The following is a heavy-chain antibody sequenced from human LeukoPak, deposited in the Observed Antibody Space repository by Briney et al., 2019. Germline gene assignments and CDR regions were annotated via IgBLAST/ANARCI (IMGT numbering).Heavy chain of an antibody. Sequence: GGSLRLSCAASGFTFSTYSMNWVRQAPGKGLEWVSSMSSGSSFIYYADSVKGRFTISRDNAKNSLYLQMNSLRAEDTAVYYCARRLRRNYFDYWGQGTLVTVSS. V-gene: IGHV3-21*01. CDR3: ARRLRRNYFDY. CDR1: GFTFSTYS. D-gene: IGHD4-17*01. CDR2: MSSGSSFI. J-gene: IGHJ4*02.